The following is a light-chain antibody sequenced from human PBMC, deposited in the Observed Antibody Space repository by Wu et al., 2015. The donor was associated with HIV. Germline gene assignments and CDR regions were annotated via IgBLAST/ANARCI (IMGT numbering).Light chain of an antibody. CDR2: DAS. V-gene: IGKV3-11*01. J-gene: IGKJ1*01. CDR3: QQRSNWPWT. Sequence: EIVLTQSPATLSLSPGERATLSCRASQSVRNDLAWFQQKPGQAPRLLIYDASNRATGIPARFSGSGSGTDFTLTISSLEPEDFALYYCQQRSNWPWTFGQGTKVEFK. CDR1: QSVRND.